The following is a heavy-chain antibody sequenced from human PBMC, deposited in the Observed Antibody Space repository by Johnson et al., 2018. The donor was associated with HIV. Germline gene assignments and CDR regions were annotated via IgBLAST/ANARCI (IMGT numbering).Heavy chain of an antibody. CDR2: ISGSGGTT. J-gene: IGHJ3*02. CDR1: GFTFSSYA. Sequence: VPLVESGGGLVQPGGSLRLSCAASGFTFSSYAMSWVRQAPGKGLEWVSSISGSGGTTYYADSVKGRFTISRDNSKNTLYLQMSSLRAEDTAVYYCAKSQDRSAYYYYFDIWGQGTMVTVSS. D-gene: IGHD3-22*01. V-gene: IGHV3-23*04. CDR3: AKSQDRSAYYYYFDI.